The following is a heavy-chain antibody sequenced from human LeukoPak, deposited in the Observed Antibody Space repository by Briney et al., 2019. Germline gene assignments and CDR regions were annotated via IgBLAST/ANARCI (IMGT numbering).Heavy chain of an antibody. Sequence: GGSLRLSCAASGFTFSSYWMSWVRQAPGKGLEWVANIKQDGSEKNYVDSVKGRFTISRDNAKNSLYLQMNTLRVEDTAVYYCAGGYGNYGYWGQGTLVTVSS. V-gene: IGHV3-7*01. J-gene: IGHJ4*02. CDR2: IKQDGSEK. D-gene: IGHD4-17*01. CDR1: GFTFSSYW. CDR3: AGGYGNYGY.